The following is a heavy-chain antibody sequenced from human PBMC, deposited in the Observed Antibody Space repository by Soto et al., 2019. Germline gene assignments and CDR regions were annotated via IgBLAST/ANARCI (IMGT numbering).Heavy chain of an antibody. CDR2: IYYFGST. CDR3: ARDNGYSYGYTLDH. J-gene: IGHJ4*02. Sequence: PSETLSLTCPVSGVSISSHYWSWIRQTPGKGLEWIGYIYYFGSTNYNPSLKSRVTISVDTSKNQFSLKLSSVTAADTAVYYCARDNGYSYGYTLDHWGQGTLVTVSS. D-gene: IGHD5-18*01. V-gene: IGHV4-59*11. CDR1: GVSISSHY.